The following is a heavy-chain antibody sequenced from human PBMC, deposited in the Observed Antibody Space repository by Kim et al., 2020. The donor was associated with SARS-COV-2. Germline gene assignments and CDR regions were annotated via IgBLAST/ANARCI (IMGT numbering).Heavy chain of an antibody. J-gene: IGHJ4*02. D-gene: IGHD6-6*01. V-gene: IGHV6-1*01. Sequence: YKDYAVSVKNRITINPDTTQNQFSLQLNSVTPEDTAVYYCARDSVRPFDYWGQGTLVTVSS. CDR3: ARDSVRPFDY. CDR2: YK.